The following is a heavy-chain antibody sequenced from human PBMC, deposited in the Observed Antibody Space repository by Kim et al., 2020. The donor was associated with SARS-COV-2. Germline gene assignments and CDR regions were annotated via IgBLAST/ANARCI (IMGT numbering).Heavy chain of an antibody. CDR2: INHSGST. CDR3: ARVSGHSSSWLYNWFDP. J-gene: IGHJ5*02. CDR1: GGSFSGYY. V-gene: IGHV4-34*01. Sequence: SETLSLTCAVYGGSFSGYYWSWIRQPPGKGLEWIGEINHSGSTNYNPSLKSRVTISVDTSKNQFSLKLSSVTAADTAVYYCARVSGHSSSWLYNWFDPWGQGTLVTVSS. D-gene: IGHD6-13*01.